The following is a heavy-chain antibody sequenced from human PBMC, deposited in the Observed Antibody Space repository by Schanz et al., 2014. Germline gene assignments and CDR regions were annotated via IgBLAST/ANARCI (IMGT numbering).Heavy chain of an antibody. J-gene: IGHJ4*02. D-gene: IGHD2-15*01. V-gene: IGHV3-30-3*01. CDR3: ARDRGYCSGGSCLTLDY. Sequence: VQLLDSGGGLVQPGGSLRLSCAASGFTFSTYAMSWVRQAPGKGLEWVAVISYDGSNKYYADSVKGRFTISRDNSKNTLYLQMNTLRAEDTAVYYCARDRGYCSGGSCLTLDYWGQGTLVTVSS. CDR1: GFTFSTYA. CDR2: ISYDGSNK.